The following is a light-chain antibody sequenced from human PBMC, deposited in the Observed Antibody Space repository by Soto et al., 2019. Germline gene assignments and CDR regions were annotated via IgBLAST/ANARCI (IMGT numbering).Light chain of an antibody. CDR3: SSYTGSSTYV. CDR2: AVS. J-gene: IGLJ1*01. Sequence: SALTQPACGYGAPGQAITISCTGNSSDVGGYNYVSWYQQHRGKVPKLMIYAVSNRPSGVSNRFSGSKSGNTASLTISGLQAEDEADYYCSSYTGSSTYVFGIGTKVTVL. V-gene: IGLV2-14*03. CDR1: SSDVGGYNY.